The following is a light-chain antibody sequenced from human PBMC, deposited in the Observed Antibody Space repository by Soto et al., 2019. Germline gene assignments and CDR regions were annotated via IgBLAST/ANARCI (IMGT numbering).Light chain of an antibody. J-gene: IGKJ1*01. CDR2: GAS. CDR3: QQYNNWPQT. CDR1: QSVGGN. Sequence: EIVMTQSPATLSVSPGERATLSCRASQSVGGNLAWYQQKPGQAPRLLIYGASTRATGIPARFSGSGSGTEFTLTISSLHSEDFAVYYCQQYNNWPQTFGQGTKVEIK. V-gene: IGKV3-15*01.